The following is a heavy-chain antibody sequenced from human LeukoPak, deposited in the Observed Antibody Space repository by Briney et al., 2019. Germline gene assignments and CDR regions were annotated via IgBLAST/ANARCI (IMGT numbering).Heavy chain of an antibody. CDR3: AGMNYYGSGSPPYYMDV. J-gene: IGHJ6*03. CDR1: GYTFTGYY. Sequence: ASVKVSCKASGYTFTGYYMHWVRQAPGQGLEWMGWINPNSGGTNYAQKFQGRVTMTRDTSISTAYMELSRLRSDDTAVYYCAGMNYYGSGSPPYYMDVWGKGTTVTVSS. D-gene: IGHD3-10*01. V-gene: IGHV1-2*02. CDR2: INPNSGGT.